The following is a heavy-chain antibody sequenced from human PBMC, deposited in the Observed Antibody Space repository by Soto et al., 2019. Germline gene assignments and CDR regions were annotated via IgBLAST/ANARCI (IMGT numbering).Heavy chain of an antibody. V-gene: IGHV1-2*02. CDR2: INPNSGGT. CDR1: GYTFTGYY. CDR3: ARSSLPAAINRPYYYYGMDV. Sequence: ASVKVSCKASGYTFTGYYMHWVRQAPGQGLEWMGWINPNSGGTNYAQKFQGRVTMTRDTSISTAYMELSRLRSDDTAVYYCARSSLPAAINRPYYYYGMDVWGQGTTVTVSS. J-gene: IGHJ6*02. D-gene: IGHD2-2*01.